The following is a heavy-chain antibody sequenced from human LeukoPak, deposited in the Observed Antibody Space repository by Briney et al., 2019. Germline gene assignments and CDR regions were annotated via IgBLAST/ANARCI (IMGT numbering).Heavy chain of an antibody. V-gene: IGHV1-2*02. CDR3: ARSSSRVVVVAATPGY. D-gene: IGHD2-15*01. CDR1: GYTFTGYY. Sequence: ASVKVSCKASGYTFTGYYMHWVRQAPGQGLEWMGWINPNSGGTNYAQKFQGGVTMTRDTSISTAYMELSRLRSDDTAVYYCARSSSRVVVVAATPGYWGQGTLVTVSS. CDR2: INPNSGGT. J-gene: IGHJ4*02.